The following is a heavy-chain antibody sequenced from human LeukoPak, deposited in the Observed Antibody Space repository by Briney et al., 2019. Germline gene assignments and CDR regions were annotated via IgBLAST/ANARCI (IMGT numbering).Heavy chain of an antibody. CDR3: ARGTGTTAYFDY. CDR1: GFTFSSHG. J-gene: IGHJ4*02. CDR2: ISSSSSYT. Sequence: GGSLRLSCAASGFTFSSHGMSWVRQAPGKGLEWVSYISSSSSYTKYADSVKGRFTISRDNAKNSLYLQVNSLRAEDTAVYYCARGTGTTAYFDYWGQGTLVTVSS. D-gene: IGHD1-1*01. V-gene: IGHV3-21*05.